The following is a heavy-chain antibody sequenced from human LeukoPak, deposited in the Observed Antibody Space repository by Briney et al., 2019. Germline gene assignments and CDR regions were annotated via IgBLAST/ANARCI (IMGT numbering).Heavy chain of an antibody. CDR2: ISSTSKTI. J-gene: IGHJ4*02. CDR3: ASRFDY. CDR1: GFTFSTYS. V-gene: IGHV3-48*01. Sequence: GGSLRLSCAASGFTFSTYSMNWVRQAPGKVLEWISYISSTSKTIYYTESVKGRFTISRDNAKNSVYLQMDSLRAEDTAVYYCASRFDYWGQGTLVTVSS.